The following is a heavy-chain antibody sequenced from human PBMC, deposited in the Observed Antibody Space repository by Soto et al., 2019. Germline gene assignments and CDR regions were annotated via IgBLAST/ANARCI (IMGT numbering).Heavy chain of an antibody. J-gene: IGHJ4*02. D-gene: IGHD3-10*01. CDR2: INAANGDT. CDR1: GYTFTSYG. Sequence: GASVKVSWKASGYTFTSYGISWVRQAPGQGLDWMGWINAANGDTGYSQNFQGRVTITRDTTASTAYMELSGLRSEDTAVYFCAGKDYYGSGTYHFDYWGQGTLVTVS. CDR3: AGKDYYGSGTYHFDY. V-gene: IGHV1-18*01.